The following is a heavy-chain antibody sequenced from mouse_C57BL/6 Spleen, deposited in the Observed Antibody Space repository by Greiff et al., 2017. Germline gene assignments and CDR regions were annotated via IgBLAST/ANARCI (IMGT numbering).Heavy chain of an antibody. J-gene: IGHJ2*01. CDR1: GFTFSSYA. CDR2: ISSGGDYI. CDR3: TRDRDYGSRGYFDY. D-gene: IGHD1-1*01. V-gene: IGHV5-9-1*02. Sequence: DVMLVESGEGLVKPGGSLKLSCAASGFTFSSYAMSWVRQTPEKRLEWVAYISSGGDYIYYADTVTGRVTISRDNARNTLYLQMSSLKSEDTAMYYCTRDRDYGSRGYFDYWGQGTTLTVSS.